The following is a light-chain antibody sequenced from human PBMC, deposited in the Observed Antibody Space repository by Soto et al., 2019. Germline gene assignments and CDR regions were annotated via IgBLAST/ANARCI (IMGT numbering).Light chain of an antibody. CDR3: QQLNSYPFS. Sequence: IQLTQSPSSLSASVGDRVTITCRASQGISSYLAWYQQKPGKAPKLLIYAASTLQSGVPSRFSGSGSGTDFTLTISCLQPEDCATYYTQQLNSYPFSFGPGTTVHIK. CDR1: QGISSY. J-gene: IGKJ3*01. V-gene: IGKV1-9*01. CDR2: AAS.